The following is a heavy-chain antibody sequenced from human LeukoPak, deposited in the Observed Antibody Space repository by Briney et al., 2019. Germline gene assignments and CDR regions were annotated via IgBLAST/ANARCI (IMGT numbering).Heavy chain of an antibody. J-gene: IGHJ4*02. V-gene: IGHV3-7*05. CDR2: IKQDGSEK. CDR3: ARAYFDY. Sequence: GGSLRLSCAASGFTFSNYWMSWVRQAPGKGLEWVANIKQDGSEKHYVDSVKGRFTISRDNAKNSLYLQMNSLRAEDTAVYYCARAYFDYWGQGTLVTVSS. CDR1: GFTFSNYW.